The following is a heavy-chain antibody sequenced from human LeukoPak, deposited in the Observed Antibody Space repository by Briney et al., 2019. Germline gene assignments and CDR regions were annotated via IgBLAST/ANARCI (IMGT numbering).Heavy chain of an antibody. J-gene: IGHJ3*02. Sequence: TSETLSLTCTVSGGSISSSSYYWGWIRQPPGKGLEWIESIYYSGSTYYNPSLKSRVTISVDTSKNQFSLKLSSVTAADTAVYYCARDTDSSGWYSPVKTHDAFDIWGQGTMVTVSS. CDR2: IYYSGST. CDR1: GGSISSSSYY. D-gene: IGHD6-19*01. V-gene: IGHV4-39*07. CDR3: ARDTDSSGWYSPVKTHDAFDI.